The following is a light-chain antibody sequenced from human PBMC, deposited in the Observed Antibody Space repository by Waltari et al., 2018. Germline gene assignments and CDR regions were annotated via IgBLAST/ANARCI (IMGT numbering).Light chain of an antibody. Sequence: QSVLTQPASVSGSPGQSITISCTGTSSDVGSYNLVSWYQQHPGKAPKLMIYEVSKRPSGVSNRCAGSKSGNTASLTIAGLQAEDEADYYCCSYAGSSTPFGGGTKLTVL. CDR3: CSYAGSSTP. J-gene: IGLJ2*01. V-gene: IGLV2-23*02. CDR1: SSDVGSYNL. CDR2: EVS.